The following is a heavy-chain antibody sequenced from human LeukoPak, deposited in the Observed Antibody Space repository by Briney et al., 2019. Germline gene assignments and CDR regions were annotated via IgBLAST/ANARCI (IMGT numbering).Heavy chain of an antibody. Sequence: GGSLRLSCAASGFTFSSYSMNWDRQAPGKGLEWVSSISSSSSYIYYADSVKGRFTISRDNAKNSLYLQMNSLRAEDTAVYYCARDRYNWNYYFDYWGQGTLVTVSS. CDR3: ARDRYNWNYYFDY. D-gene: IGHD1-7*01. V-gene: IGHV3-21*01. J-gene: IGHJ4*02. CDR2: ISSSSSYI. CDR1: GFTFSSYS.